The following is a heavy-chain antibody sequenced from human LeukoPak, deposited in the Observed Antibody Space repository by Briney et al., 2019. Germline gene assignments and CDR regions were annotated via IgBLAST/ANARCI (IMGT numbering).Heavy chain of an antibody. V-gene: IGHV1-46*01. CDR2: INPSGGST. J-gene: IGHJ5*02. Sequence: GASVTVSCKASGGTFSSYAISWVRQAPGQGLEWMGIINPSGGSTSYAQKFQGRVTMTRDTSTSTVYMELSSLRSEDTAVYYCARATTPYYGDYVPFDPWGQGTLVTVSS. CDR3: ARATTPYYGDYVPFDP. D-gene: IGHD4-17*01. CDR1: GGTFSSYA.